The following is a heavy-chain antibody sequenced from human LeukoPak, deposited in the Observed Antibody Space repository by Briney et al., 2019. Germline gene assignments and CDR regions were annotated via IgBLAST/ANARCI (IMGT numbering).Heavy chain of an antibody. V-gene: IGHV1-69*05. CDR3: ASAAAGTTLYYYYYYYMDV. J-gene: IGHJ6*03. Sequence: ASVKVSCKASGGTFSSYAISWVRQAPGQGLEWMGGIIPIFGTANYAQKFQGRVTITTDESTSTAYMELSSLRSEDTAVYYCASAAAGTTLYYYYYYYMDVWGKGTTVTVSS. CDR2: IIPIFGTA. D-gene: IGHD6-13*01. CDR1: GGTFSSYA.